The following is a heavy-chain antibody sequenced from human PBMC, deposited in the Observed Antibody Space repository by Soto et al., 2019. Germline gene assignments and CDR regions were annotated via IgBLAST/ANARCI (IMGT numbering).Heavy chain of an antibody. V-gene: IGHV3-30-3*01. D-gene: IGHD2-15*01. CDR2: ISYDGSNK. CDR1: GFTFSSYA. CDR3: ARDRGGDIVVVVAARGLDY. Sequence: QVQLVESGGGVVQPGRSLRLSCAASGFTFSSYAMHWVRQAPGKGLEWVAVISYDGSNKYYADSVKGRFTISRDNSKNTLYVQMNSLRAEDTAVYYCARDRGGDIVVVVAARGLDYWGQGTLVTVSS. J-gene: IGHJ4*02.